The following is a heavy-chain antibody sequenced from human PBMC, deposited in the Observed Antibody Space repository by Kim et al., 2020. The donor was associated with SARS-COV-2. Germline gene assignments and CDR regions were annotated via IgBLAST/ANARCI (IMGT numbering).Heavy chain of an antibody. CDR2: ISSSSTNV. D-gene: IGHD3-9*01. V-gene: IGHV3-48*02. Sequence: GGSLRLSCAASGFTFSSYNMSWVRQAPGKGLEWVSYISSSSTNVKYADSVKGRFTISRDNAKNSLCLQMNSLRDEDTAVYYCVRDFGRGRYFFYWGQGTLVTVSS. J-gene: IGHJ4*02. CDR3: VRDFGRGRYFFY. CDR1: GFTFSSYN.